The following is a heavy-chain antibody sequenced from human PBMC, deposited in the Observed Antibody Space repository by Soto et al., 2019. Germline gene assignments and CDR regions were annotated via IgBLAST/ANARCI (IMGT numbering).Heavy chain of an antibody. Sequence: EVQLLESGGGLVQPGGSLRLSCAASGFTFSSYAMSWVRQAPGKGLEWVSAISGSGGSTYYADSVKGRFTISRDNSKNTVYLQMISRRDEVTAEYYCAKCTHRAWAVAGYYFDYWGQGTLVTVSS. CDR1: GFTFSSYA. D-gene: IGHD6-19*01. CDR2: ISGSGGST. J-gene: IGHJ4*02. CDR3: AKCTHRAWAVAGYYFDY. V-gene: IGHV3-23*01.